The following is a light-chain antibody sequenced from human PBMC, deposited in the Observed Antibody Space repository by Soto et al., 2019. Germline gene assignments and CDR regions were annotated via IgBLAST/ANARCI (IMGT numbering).Light chain of an antibody. J-gene: IGKJ1*01. CDR3: QQYNSWPRT. Sequence: ERVKTPSPAPRVLSPGERGTTAXEASQSGSRNLAWEQQKPGXAPRXXXDSXSTTARGSPGRLSGSGSATEFTPPISSLHYDDSSAYYCQQYNSWPRTFGQGTKVDIK. CDR1: QSGSRN. V-gene: IGKV3-15*01. CDR2: SXS.